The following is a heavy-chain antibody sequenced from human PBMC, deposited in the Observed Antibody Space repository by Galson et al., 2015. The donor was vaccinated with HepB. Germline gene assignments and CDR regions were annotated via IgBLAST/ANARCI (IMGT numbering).Heavy chain of an antibody. D-gene: IGHD3-22*01. V-gene: IGHV3-11*06. Sequence: SLRLSCAASGFTFSDYYINWIRQAPGKGLEWVSHISSRRSYTNYADSVKGRFTISRDNSKNTLYLQMNSLRAGDTAVYYCAREKNPGSSASYNWFDPWGQGTLVTVSS. CDR3: AREKNPGSSASYNWFDP. CDR2: ISSRRSYT. CDR1: GFTFSDYY. J-gene: IGHJ5*02.